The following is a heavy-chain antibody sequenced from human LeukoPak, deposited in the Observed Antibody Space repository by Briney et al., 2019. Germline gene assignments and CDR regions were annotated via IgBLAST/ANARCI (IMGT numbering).Heavy chain of an antibody. Sequence: SETLSLTCTVSGGPITNYYWSWIRQPPGKGLEWIGYIHNSGSSSYNPSLRSRATISMEKAKTQFSLKLTSVTPTDTAVYYCARVSSTVAPWFDPWGQGTLVTVSS. CDR1: GGPITNYY. V-gene: IGHV4-59*01. CDR3: ARVSSTVAPWFDP. CDR2: IHNSGSS. D-gene: IGHD1-14*01. J-gene: IGHJ5*02.